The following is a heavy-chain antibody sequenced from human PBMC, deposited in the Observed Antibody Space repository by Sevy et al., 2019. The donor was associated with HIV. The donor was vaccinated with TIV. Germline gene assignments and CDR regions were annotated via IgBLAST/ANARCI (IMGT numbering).Heavy chain of an antibody. D-gene: IGHD3-9*01. J-gene: IGHJ4*02. CDR1: GFTFSTYW. CDR2: INQDGSQK. Sequence: GGSLRLSCGASGFTFSTYWMSWVRQAPGKGLEWVANINQDGSQKYYVDSLKGRLTISKDNAKNSLYLQMSSLRAEDTAVYYCAREFDGGPDYWGQGTLVTVSS. V-gene: IGHV3-7*01. CDR3: AREFDGGPDY.